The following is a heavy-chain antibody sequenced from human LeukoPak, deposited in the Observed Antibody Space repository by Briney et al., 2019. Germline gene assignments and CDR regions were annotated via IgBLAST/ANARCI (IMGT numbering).Heavy chain of an antibody. CDR1: GYTLTEVS. J-gene: IGHJ4*02. D-gene: IGHD5-12*01. CDR2: FDPEDGET. V-gene: IGHV1-24*01. Sequence: AASERVSCTVSGYTLTEVSMNWVRQAPGKGLEWMGGFDPEDGETIYAQKFQGRVTMPDDTSTHTAYMEPSSLRSEDTAVYYCATKIRGSPYEFDYWGQGTLVTVSS. CDR3: ATKIRGSPYEFDY.